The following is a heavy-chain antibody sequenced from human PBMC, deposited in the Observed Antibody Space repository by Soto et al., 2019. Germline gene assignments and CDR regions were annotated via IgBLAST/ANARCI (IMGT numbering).Heavy chain of an antibody. J-gene: IGHJ6*02. V-gene: IGHV3-30-3*01. CDR3: ARDLATVTENYYGMDV. CDR1: GFTFSSYG. Sequence: QVQLVESGGGVVQPGRSLRLSCAASGFTFSSYGIHWVRQAPGKGLEWVAVISYDGSNKYYADSVKGRFTISRDNSKNTLYLQMNSLRAEDTAVYYCARDLATVTENYYGMDVWGQGTTVTVSS. D-gene: IGHD4-17*01. CDR2: ISYDGSNK.